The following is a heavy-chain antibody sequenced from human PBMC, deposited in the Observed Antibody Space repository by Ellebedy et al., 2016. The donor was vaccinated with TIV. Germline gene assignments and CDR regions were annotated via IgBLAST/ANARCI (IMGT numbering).Heavy chain of an antibody. J-gene: IGHJ5*02. Sequence: AASVKVSCKASGYTFTGYYIHWVRQAPGEGLEWMGRINPDRGDTDYAQKFQGRVTMTRDTSLSTAYLDLTRLISDDTAIYFCARNTIQAVFDPWGQGTLVTVSS. CDR1: GYTFTGYY. D-gene: IGHD3-9*01. V-gene: IGHV1-2*06. CDR3: ARNTIQAVFDP. CDR2: INPDRGDT.